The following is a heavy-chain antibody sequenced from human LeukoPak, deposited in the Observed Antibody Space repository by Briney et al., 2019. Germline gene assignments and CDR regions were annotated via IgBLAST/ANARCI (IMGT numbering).Heavy chain of an antibody. D-gene: IGHD2-2*02. CDR1: GGSFSGYY. J-gene: IGHJ5*02. V-gene: IGHV4-34*01. Sequence: SETLSLTCAVYGGSFSGYYWSWIRQPPGKGLEWIGEINHSGSTNYNPSLKSRVTISVDTSKNQFSLKLSSVTAADTAVYCCARGFSPIFCSSTSCYKKKGWFDPWGQGTLVTVSS. CDR3: ARGFSPIFCSSTSCYKKKGWFDP. CDR2: INHSGST.